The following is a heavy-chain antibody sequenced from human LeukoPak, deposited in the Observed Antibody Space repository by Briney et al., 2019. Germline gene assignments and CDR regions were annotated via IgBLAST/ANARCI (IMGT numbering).Heavy chain of an antibody. D-gene: IGHD2-15*01. Sequence: GGSLRLSCAASGFTFSSYSMHWVRQAPGKGLEWVAVIWYDGSNKYYADSVKGRFTISRDNSKNTLYLQMNSLRAEDTAVYYCARSPPNCSGGSCYLYDYWGQGTLVTVSS. CDR2: IWYDGSNK. CDR3: ARSPPNCSGGSCYLYDY. J-gene: IGHJ4*02. CDR1: GFTFSSYS. V-gene: IGHV3-33*01.